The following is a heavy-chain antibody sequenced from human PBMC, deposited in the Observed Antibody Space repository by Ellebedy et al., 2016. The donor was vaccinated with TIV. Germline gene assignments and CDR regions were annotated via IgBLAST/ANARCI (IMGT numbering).Heavy chain of an antibody. CDR3: ARDVGGYYFDY. Sequence: PGGSLRLSCTASGFTFAEYGLNWVRQAPGKGLEWVGFIRAEHSGGTADYAASVKGRFTHSRDDSKSTAYLQMNSLNTEDTAVYYCARDVGGYYFDYWGQGTLVTVSS. CDR1: GFTFAEYG. J-gene: IGHJ4*02. V-gene: IGHV3-49*04. CDR2: IRAEHSGGTA.